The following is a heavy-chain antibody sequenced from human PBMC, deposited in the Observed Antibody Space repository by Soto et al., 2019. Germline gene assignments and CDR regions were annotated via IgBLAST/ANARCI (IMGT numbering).Heavy chain of an antibody. CDR2: IKSKTSGETI. CDR1: GVTGVTFSAVW. CDR3: VIDVSNDVYPYDY. V-gene: IGHV3-15*01. J-gene: IGHJ4*01. Sequence: PGGSLRLSCAASGVTGVTFSAVWLTWVRQSPGKGLEWVGLIKSKTSGETIHYAAPVEGRFTISRDDSESTLSLQMNNLKFEDTAVYYCVIDVSNDVYPYDYWGHGTLVTVSS. D-gene: IGHD2-8*01.